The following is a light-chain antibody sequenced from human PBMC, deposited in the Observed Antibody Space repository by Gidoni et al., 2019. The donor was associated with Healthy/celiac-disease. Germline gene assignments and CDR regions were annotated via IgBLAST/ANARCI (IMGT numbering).Light chain of an antibody. V-gene: IGKV1-5*03. J-gene: IGKJ1*01. CDR1: QSISSW. Sequence: DIQMTQSPSTLSASVGDRVTITCRASQSISSWLAWYKQKPGKAPKLLIYKAPSLQSGVPSRFSGSGSGTEFTLTITSLQPDDFATYYCQQYNTYWTFGQGTKVEIK. CDR3: QQYNTYWT. CDR2: KAP.